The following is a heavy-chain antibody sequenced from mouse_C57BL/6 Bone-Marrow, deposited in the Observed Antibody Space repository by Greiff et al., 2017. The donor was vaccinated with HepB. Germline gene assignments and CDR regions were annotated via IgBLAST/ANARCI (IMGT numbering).Heavy chain of an antibody. CDR2: IDPENGDT. Sequence: EVKLVESGAELVRPGASVKLSCTASGFNIKDDYMHWVKQRPEQGLEWIGWIDPENGDTEYASKFQGKATITADTSSNTAYLQLSSLTSEDTAVYYCTRGIYDGYYYFDYWGQGTTLTVSS. J-gene: IGHJ2*01. CDR3: TRGIYDGYYYFDY. D-gene: IGHD2-3*01. V-gene: IGHV14-4*01. CDR1: GFNIKDDY.